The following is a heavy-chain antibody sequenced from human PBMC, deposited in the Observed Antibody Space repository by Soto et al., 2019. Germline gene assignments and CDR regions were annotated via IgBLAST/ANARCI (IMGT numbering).Heavy chain of an antibody. CDR1: GGSISSGDYY. J-gene: IGHJ5*02. V-gene: IGHV4-30-4*01. D-gene: IGHD1-1*01. CDR3: AREPMLERNWFDP. CDR2: IYYSGST. Sequence: QVQLQESGPGLVKPSQTLSLTCTVSGGSISSGDYYWSWIRQPPGKGLEWIGYIYYSGSTYYNPSLKSRVTISVDTSKNQCSLKLSSVTAADTAVYYCAREPMLERNWFDPWGQGTLVTVSS.